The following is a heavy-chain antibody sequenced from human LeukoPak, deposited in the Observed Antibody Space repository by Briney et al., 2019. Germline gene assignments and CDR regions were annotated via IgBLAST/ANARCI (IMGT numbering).Heavy chain of an antibody. V-gene: IGHV4-59*01. CDR1: GGSISSYY. J-gene: IGHJ4*02. CDR2: IYYSGST. Sequence: SETLSLTCTVSGGSISSYYWSWIRQPPGKGLEWIGYIYYSGSTNHNPSLKSRVTISVDTSKNQFSLKLSSVTAADTAVYYCARTFYEYYYDSSGYYLLYFDYWGQGTLVTVSS. D-gene: IGHD3-22*01. CDR3: ARTFYEYYYDSSGYYLLYFDY.